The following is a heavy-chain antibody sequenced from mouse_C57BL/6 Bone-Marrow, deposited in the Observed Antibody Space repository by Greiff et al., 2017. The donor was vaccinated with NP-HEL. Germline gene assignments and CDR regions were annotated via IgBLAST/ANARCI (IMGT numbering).Heavy chain of an antibody. V-gene: IGHV1-69*01. CDR2: IDPSDSYT. CDR3: ARGPDYGSSYEYFDV. CDR1: GYTFTSYW. D-gene: IGHD1-1*01. J-gene: IGHJ1*03. Sequence: VQLQQPGAELVMPGASVKLSCKASGYTFTSYWMHWVKQRPGQGLEWIGEIDPSDSYTNYNQKFKGKSTLTVDKSSSTAYMQLSSLTSEDSAVYYCARGPDYGSSYEYFDVWGTGTTVTVSS.